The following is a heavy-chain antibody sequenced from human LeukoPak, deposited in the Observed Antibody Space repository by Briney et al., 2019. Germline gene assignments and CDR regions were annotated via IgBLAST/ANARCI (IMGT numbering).Heavy chain of an antibody. D-gene: IGHD3-22*01. CDR2: INPNSGGT. Sequence: ASVKVSCKASGYTFTGYHMHWVRQAPGQGLEWMGWINPNSGGTNYAQKFQGRVTMTRDTSISTAYMELSRLRSDDTAVYYCGSYYYDSSGYYYDAFDIWGQGTMVTVSS. J-gene: IGHJ3*02. CDR1: GYTFTGYH. V-gene: IGHV1-2*02. CDR3: GSYYYDSSGYYYDAFDI.